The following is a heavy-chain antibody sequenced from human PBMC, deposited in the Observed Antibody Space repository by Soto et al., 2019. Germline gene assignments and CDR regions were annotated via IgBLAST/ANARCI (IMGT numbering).Heavy chain of an antibody. J-gene: IGHJ4*02. CDR1: GFTFSSYA. Sequence: SLRLSCAASGFTFSSYAMSWVRQAPGKGLEWVSAISGSGGSTYYADSVKGRFTISRDNSKNTLYLQMNSLRAEDTAVYYCAKGAITFGGARAHIDYWGQGTLVTVSS. D-gene: IGHD3-16*01. CDR2: ISGSGGST. V-gene: IGHV3-23*01. CDR3: AKGAITFGGARAHIDY.